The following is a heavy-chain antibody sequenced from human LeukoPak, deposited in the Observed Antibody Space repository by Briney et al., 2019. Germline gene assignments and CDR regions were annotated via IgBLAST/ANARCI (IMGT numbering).Heavy chain of an antibody. J-gene: IGHJ4*02. CDR3: AREGYSGYDMGYYFDY. V-gene: IGHV4-39*07. Sequence: PSETLSLTCTVSGGSISSSSYYWGWLRQPPGTGLEWIGSIYYSGSTYYNPSLKSRVTISVDTSKNQFSLKLSSVTAADTAVYYCAREGYSGYDMGYYFDYWGQGTLVTVSS. CDR2: IYYSGST. D-gene: IGHD5-12*01. CDR1: GGSISSSSYY.